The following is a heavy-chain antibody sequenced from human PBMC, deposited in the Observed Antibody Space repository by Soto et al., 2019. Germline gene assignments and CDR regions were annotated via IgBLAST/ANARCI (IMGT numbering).Heavy chain of an antibody. Sequence: GASVKVSCKASGYTFTSYAMHWVRQAPGQRLEWMGWINAGNGNTKYSQKFQGRVTMTTDTSTSTAYMELRSLRSDDTAVYYCARDVWRVAAAGSRYNWFDPWGQGTLVTVSS. V-gene: IGHV1-3*01. CDR3: ARDVWRVAAAGSRYNWFDP. J-gene: IGHJ5*02. CDR1: GYTFTSYA. D-gene: IGHD6-13*01. CDR2: INAGNGNT.